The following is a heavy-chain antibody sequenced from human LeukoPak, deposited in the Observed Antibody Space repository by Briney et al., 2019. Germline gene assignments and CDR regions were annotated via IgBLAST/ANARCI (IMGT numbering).Heavy chain of an antibody. CDR3: ARGLGSIVGDIYLFDP. D-gene: IGHD1-26*01. J-gene: IGHJ5*02. CDR1: GFTFVDYG. Sequence: PGGSLRLSCAASGFTFVDYGMSWVRQAPGKGLEWVSGINWNGGNTGYADSVKDRFTISSDNAKNSLSLQMNSLRAEDTALYYCARGLGSIVGDIYLFDPWGQGTLVTVSS. CDR2: INWNGGNT. V-gene: IGHV3-20*04.